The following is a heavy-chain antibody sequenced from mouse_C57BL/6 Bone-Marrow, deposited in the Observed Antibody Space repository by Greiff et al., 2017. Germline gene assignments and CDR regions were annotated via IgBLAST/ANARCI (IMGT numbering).Heavy chain of an antibody. J-gene: IGHJ2*01. CDR1: GYTFTSHW. D-gene: IGHD1-1*01. CDR2: LFPGSGST. V-gene: IGHV1-56*01. Sequence: LEESGPELVRPGASVKISCKAPGYTFTSHWMQWVRQRPGQGLEWIGELFPGSGSTYYNEKFKGKATLAVDPSSSTAYMQLSSLTSEDSAVYFCARMVKGSSYFDYWGQGTTLTVSS. CDR3: ARMVKGSSYFDY.